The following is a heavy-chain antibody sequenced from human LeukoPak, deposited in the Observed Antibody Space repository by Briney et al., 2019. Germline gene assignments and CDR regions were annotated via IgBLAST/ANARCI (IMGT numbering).Heavy chain of an antibody. V-gene: IGHV3-23*01. CDR2: ISITGTRT. CDR1: GFTFSSYA. D-gene: IGHD3-9*01. CDR3: ASTTSYYLTSWDY. Sequence: GGFLRLSCAASGFTFSSYAMSWVRQAPGKGLEWVSGISITGTRTYYADSVKGRFTISRDNSKNTLYLQMNSLRAQDTAIYYCASTTSYYLTSWDYWGQGTLLTVSS. J-gene: IGHJ4*02.